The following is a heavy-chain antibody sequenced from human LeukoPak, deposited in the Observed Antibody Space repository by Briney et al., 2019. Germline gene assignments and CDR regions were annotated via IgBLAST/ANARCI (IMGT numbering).Heavy chain of an antibody. J-gene: IGHJ6*02. CDR2: IIPIFGTA. CDR3: ARDIVVVVAATPARDYYYYYVMDV. Sequence: SVKVSCKASGGTFSSYAISWVRQAPGQGLEWMGGIIPIFGTANYAQKFQGRVTITADESTSTAYMELSSLRSEDTAVYYCARDIVVVVAATPARDYYYYYVMDVWGQGTTVTVSS. D-gene: IGHD2-15*01. V-gene: IGHV1-69*13. CDR1: GGTFSSYA.